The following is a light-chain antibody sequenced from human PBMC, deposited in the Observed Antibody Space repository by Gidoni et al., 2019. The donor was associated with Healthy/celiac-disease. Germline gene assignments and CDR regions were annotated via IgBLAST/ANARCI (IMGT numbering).Light chain of an antibody. Sequence: EIVLTQSPATLSLSPGERATLSCRASQSVSSYLAWYQQTPGQAPRHLIYDASNRATGIPARFSGSGSGTDFTLTISSLEPEDFAVYYCQQRSNWPPYTFGQXTKLEIK. J-gene: IGKJ2*01. V-gene: IGKV3-11*01. CDR1: QSVSSY. CDR2: DAS. CDR3: QQRSNWPPYT.